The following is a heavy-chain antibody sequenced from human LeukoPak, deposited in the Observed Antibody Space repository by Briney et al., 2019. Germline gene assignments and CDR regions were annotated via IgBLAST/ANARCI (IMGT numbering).Heavy chain of an antibody. V-gene: IGHV4-39*07. Sequence: SETLSLTCTVSGGSISSSSYYWGWIRQPPGKGLEWIGSIYYSGSTYYNTSLKSRISTSVDTSKNQFSLKLRLVTAADTAVYYCARVEVPRDINDWYFDLWGRGTLVTVSS. J-gene: IGHJ2*01. CDR1: GGSISSSSYY. CDR2: IYYSGST. CDR3: ARVEVPRDINDWYFDL. D-gene: IGHD2-15*01.